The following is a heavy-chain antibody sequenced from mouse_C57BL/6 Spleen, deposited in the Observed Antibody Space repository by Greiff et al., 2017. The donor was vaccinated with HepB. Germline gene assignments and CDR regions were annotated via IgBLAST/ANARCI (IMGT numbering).Heavy chain of an antibody. CDR2: IYPRSGNT. CDR1: GYTFTSYG. Sequence: QVQLQQSGAELARPGASVKLSCKASGYTFTSYGISWVKQSTGQGLEWIGEIYPRSGNTYYNEKFKGKATLTADKSSSTAYMELRSLTSEDSAVYFCARKVLRPLNYFDYWGQGTTLTVSS. D-gene: IGHD1-1*01. J-gene: IGHJ2*01. V-gene: IGHV1-81*01. CDR3: ARKVLRPLNYFDY.